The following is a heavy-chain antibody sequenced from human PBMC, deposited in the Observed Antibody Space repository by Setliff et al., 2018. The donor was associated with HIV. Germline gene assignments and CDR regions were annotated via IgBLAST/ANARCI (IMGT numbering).Heavy chain of an antibody. J-gene: IGHJ4*02. CDR3: ATPRYYYGGGSLDH. Sequence: PGGSLRLSCAASGFTFSNYDMHWVRQAPGKGLEWVASITSSGSVTYYRDSVRGWFTISRDNARNFLFLQMSSLRVEDTAIYYWATPRYYYGGGSLDHWGQGTLVTVSS. V-gene: IGHV3-48*03. CDR1: GFTFSNYD. CDR2: ITSSGSVT. D-gene: IGHD3-10*01.